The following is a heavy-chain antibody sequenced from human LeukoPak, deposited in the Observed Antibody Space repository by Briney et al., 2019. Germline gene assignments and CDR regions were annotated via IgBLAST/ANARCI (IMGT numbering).Heavy chain of an antibody. Sequence: SGTLSLTCTVSGXSISGFYGSWIRQPPGKGLEWFGYIYYTGSTNYNPSLKSRVTISVDTSKNQFSLRLTSVTAADTAVYYCARVASSVPDYWGQGTLVSVSP. J-gene: IGHJ4*02. CDR1: GXSISGFY. CDR2: IYYTGST. D-gene: IGHD3-10*01. CDR3: ARVASSVPDY. V-gene: IGHV4-59*08.